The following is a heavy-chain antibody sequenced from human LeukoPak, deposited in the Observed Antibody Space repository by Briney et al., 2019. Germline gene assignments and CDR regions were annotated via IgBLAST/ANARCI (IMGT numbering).Heavy chain of an antibody. J-gene: IGHJ4*02. D-gene: IGHD4-17*01. CDR2: IIPIFGTA. CDR3: ARTNRGENYGDYVD. V-gene: IGHV1-69*13. Sequence: SVKVSCKASGGTLSSYAISWVRQAPGQGLEWMGGIIPIFGTANYAQKFQGRVTITADESTSTAYMELSSLRSEDTAVYYCARTNRGENYGDYVDWGQGTLVTVSS. CDR1: GGTLSSYA.